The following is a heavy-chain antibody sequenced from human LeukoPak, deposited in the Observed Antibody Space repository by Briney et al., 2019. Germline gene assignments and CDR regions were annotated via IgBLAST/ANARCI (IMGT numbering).Heavy chain of an antibody. Sequence: PSETLSLTCTVYGGSISNYYWSWIRQPPGKGLEWIGYIYYSGSTNYNPSLKSRVTISVDTSKNQFSLKLSSVTAADTAVYYCARVRGYSYWYFDLWGRGTLVTLSS. CDR3: ARVRGYSYWYFDL. CDR2: IYYSGST. D-gene: IGHD5-12*01. J-gene: IGHJ2*01. CDR1: GGSISNYY. V-gene: IGHV4-59*01.